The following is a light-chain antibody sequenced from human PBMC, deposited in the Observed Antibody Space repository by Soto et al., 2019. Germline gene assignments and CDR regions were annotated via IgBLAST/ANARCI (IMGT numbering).Light chain of an antibody. V-gene: IGKV2-28*01. CDR1: QSLLHINGYNY. CDR2: LGS. CDR3: MQALQTPT. Sequence: DIVMTQSPLSLPVTPGEPASISCRSSQSLLHINGYNYLDWYLQKPGQSPQLLIYLGSNRASGVPDRFSGSGSGTDFTLNISRVEAEDVGVYYCMQALQTPTFGQGTKLEIK. J-gene: IGKJ2*01.